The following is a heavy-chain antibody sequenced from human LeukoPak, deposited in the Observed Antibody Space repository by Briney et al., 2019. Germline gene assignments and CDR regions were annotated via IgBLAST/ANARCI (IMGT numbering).Heavy chain of an antibody. V-gene: IGHV3-48*04. CDR1: GFTFSSYS. Sequence: GGSLRLSCAASGFTFSSYSMNWVRQAPGKGLEWVSYISSSSSTIYYADSVKGRFTISRDNAKNSLYLQMNSLRAEDTAVYYCAKDQYYYDSSGYYSIPTSSTFDYWGQGTLVTVSS. J-gene: IGHJ4*02. CDR2: ISSSSSTI. D-gene: IGHD3-22*01. CDR3: AKDQYYYDSSGYYSIPTSSTFDY.